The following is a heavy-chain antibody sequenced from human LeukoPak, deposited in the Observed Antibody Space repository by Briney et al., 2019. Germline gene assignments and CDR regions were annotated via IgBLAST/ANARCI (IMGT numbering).Heavy chain of an antibody. CDR3: ARGKRLPGPFDY. Sequence: SETLSLTCTVSGGSISSYYWSWIRQPPGKGLEWIGYIYYSGSTNYNPSLKSRVTISVDTSKNQFSLKLSSVTAADTAVYYCARGKRLPGPFDYWGQGTLVTVSS. V-gene: IGHV4-59*01. J-gene: IGHJ4*02. CDR2: IYYSGST. D-gene: IGHD2-15*01. CDR1: GGSISSYY.